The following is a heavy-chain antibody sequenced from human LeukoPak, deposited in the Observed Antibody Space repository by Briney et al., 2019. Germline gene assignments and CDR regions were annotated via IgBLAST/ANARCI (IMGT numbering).Heavy chain of an antibody. CDR2: FDPEDGET. Sequence: ASVKASCKVSGYTVTELSMHWVRQAPGKGLEWMGGFDPEDGETIYAQKFQGRVTMTEDTSTDTAYMELSSLRSEDTAVYYCATGYSSSWDVSNYYFDYWGQGTLVTVSS. V-gene: IGHV1-24*01. CDR3: ATGYSSSWDVSNYYFDY. D-gene: IGHD6-13*01. CDR1: GYTVTELS. J-gene: IGHJ4*02.